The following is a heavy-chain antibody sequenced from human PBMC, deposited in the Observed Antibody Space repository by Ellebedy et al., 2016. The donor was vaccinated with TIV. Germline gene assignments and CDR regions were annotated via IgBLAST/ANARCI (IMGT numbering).Heavy chain of an antibody. CDR3: ARGNCGGRFGECPDFYYYYGMDV. CDR1: GGSISSYY. D-gene: IGHD3-10*01. V-gene: IGHV4-59*01. CDR2: IYYSGST. J-gene: IGHJ6*02. Sequence: SETLSLXCTVSGGSISSYYWSWIRQPPGKGLEWFGYIYYSGSTNYNPSLKSRVTISVDTSKNQFSLKLSSVTAADTAVYYCARGNCGGRFGECPDFYYYYGMDVWGQGTTVTVSS.